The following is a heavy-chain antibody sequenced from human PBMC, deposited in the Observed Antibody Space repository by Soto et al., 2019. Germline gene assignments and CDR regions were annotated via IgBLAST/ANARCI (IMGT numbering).Heavy chain of an antibody. CDR2: IYHSGST. J-gene: IGHJ3*02. CDR3: ASLTIFGESDAFDI. Sequence: QLRLQESGSGLVKPSQTLSLTCAVSGGSISSGGYSWSWIRQPPGKGLEWIGYIYHSGSTYYNPYLKSRVTISGDRSKNQFSLKLSSVPAADTAVYYCASLTIFGESDAFDIWRQGTMVTVSS. V-gene: IGHV4-30-2*01. D-gene: IGHD3-3*01. CDR1: GGSISSGGYS.